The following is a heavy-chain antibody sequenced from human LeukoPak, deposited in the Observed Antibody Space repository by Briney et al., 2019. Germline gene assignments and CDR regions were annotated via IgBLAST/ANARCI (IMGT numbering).Heavy chain of an antibody. CDR3: AITRAIWFGEADAFDI. Sequence: GASVKVSCKASGYTFTGYYMHWVRQAPGQGLEWMGWINPNSGGTNYAQKFQGRVTMTRDTSISPAYMELSRLRSDDTAVYYCAITRAIWFGEADAFDIWGQGTMVTVSS. J-gene: IGHJ3*02. CDR1: GYTFTGYY. V-gene: IGHV1-2*02. CDR2: INPNSGGT. D-gene: IGHD3-10*01.